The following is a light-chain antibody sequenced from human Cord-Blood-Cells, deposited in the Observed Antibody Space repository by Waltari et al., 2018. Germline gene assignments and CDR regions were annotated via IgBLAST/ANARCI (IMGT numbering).Light chain of an antibody. J-gene: IGLJ3*02. Sequence: QSVLTQPPSASGTPGQRDTISCSGRSSNIGSNTVNWYQQLPGTAPKLLIYRNNQRPSGVTDRFSGSKSGTSASLAISGLQSEDEADYYCAAWDDSLNGWVFGGGTKLTVL. V-gene: IGLV1-44*01. CDR1: SSNIGSNT. CDR3: AAWDDSLNGWV. CDR2: RNN.